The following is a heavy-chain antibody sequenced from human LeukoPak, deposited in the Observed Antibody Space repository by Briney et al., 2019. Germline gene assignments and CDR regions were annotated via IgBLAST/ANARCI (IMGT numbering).Heavy chain of an antibody. V-gene: IGHV5-51*01. D-gene: IGHD3-9*01. CDR3: ARVDGHFDH. CDR2: IYAGDSDS. Sequence: GESLKISCQTSGYTFTDNWIAWVRQIPGKGLEFMGIIYAGDSDSKYSPAFQGQVTFSVDKSINTAYLHWRSLKASDTAIYYCARVDGHFDHWGQGTLVTVSS. CDR1: GYTFTDNW. J-gene: IGHJ4*02.